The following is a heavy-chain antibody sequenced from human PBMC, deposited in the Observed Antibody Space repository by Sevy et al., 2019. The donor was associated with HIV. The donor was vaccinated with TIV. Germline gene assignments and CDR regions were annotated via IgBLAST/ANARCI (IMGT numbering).Heavy chain of an antibody. CDR2: IYDSGRT. V-gene: IGHV4-59*01. CDR1: GGSFSGYY. J-gene: IGHJ4*02. CDR3: ARSLNHYDSSGYQMGFDY. D-gene: IGHD3-22*01. Sequence: SETLSLACTVSGGSFSGYYWCWIRQPPGKGLEWIGYIYDSGRTNYNPSLKSRVTISVDTSKKQFSLKLNSVTAADTAVYYCARSLNHYDSSGYQMGFDYWGQGTLVTVSS.